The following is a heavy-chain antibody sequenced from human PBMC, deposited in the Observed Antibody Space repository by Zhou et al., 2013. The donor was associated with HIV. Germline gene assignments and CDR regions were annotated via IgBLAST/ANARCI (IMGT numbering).Heavy chain of an antibody. CDR3: ARDKNPTVFDF. V-gene: IGHV1-18*01. CDR1: GYTFTSYG. CDR2: ISTYNGAT. Sequence: QVQLVQSGAEVKKPGASVKVSCKASGYTFTSYGISWVRQAPGQGLEWMGWISTYNGATHYAQSFKGRVTVTSDTSISTTYMKLTNLRSDDTAVYYCARDKNPTVFDFWGQGTLVTVSS. J-gene: IGHJ4*02.